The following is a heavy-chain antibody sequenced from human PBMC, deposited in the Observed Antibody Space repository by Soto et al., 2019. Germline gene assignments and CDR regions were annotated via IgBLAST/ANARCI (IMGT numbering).Heavy chain of an antibody. CDR2: ISAYNGNT. CDR3: ARAPYDILTGYYITEYFQH. D-gene: IGHD3-9*01. Sequence: GASVKVSCKASGYTFTSYGISWVRQAPGQGLEWMGWISAYNGNTNYAQKLQGRVTMTTDTSTSTAYMELRSLRSDDTAVYYCARAPYDILTGYYITEYFQHWGQGTLVTVSS. CDR1: GYTFTSYG. V-gene: IGHV1-18*01. J-gene: IGHJ1*01.